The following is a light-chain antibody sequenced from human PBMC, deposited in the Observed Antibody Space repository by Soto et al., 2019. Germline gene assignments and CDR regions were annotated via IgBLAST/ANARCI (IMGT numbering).Light chain of an antibody. J-gene: IGKJ4*01. CDR2: AAS. V-gene: IGKV1-9*01. CDR1: QGISSY. Sequence: IQFTQSPSSLSASVVDSVTSTCRASQGISSYLAWYQQKPGKAPKLLIYAASTLQSGVPSRFSGSGSGTDFTLTISSLQSEDFAVYYCQQYNNWPLTFGGGTKVDIK. CDR3: QQYNNWPLT.